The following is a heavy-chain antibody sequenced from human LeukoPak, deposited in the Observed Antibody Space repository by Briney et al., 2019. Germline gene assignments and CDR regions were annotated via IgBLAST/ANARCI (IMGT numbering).Heavy chain of an antibody. CDR1: GFTFSSYW. D-gene: IGHD3-22*01. Sequence: GGSLRLSCAASGFTFSSYWMHWVRQAPGKGLVWVSRINSDGSSTTYADSVKGRFTISRDNAKNSLYLQMNSLRAEDTALYYCARDGPNYYDSSGYYYPPFDYWGQGTLVTVSS. CDR2: INSDGSST. J-gene: IGHJ4*02. CDR3: ARDGPNYYDSSGYYYPPFDY. V-gene: IGHV3-74*01.